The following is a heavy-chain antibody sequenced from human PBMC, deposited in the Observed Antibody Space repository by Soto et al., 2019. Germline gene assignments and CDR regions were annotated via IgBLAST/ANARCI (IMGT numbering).Heavy chain of an antibody. CDR3: ARDALNPLPDAAFDI. CDR2: ITNSGSMV. CDR1: GFIFSDYY. J-gene: IGHJ3*02. Sequence: PGGSLRLSCAASGFIFSDYYMSWIRQAPGKGLEWVSYITNSGSMVYYADSVKGRFTISRDNAKNSLYLQMNSLRAEDTAVYYCARDALNPLPDAAFDIWGQGTMVTVSS. V-gene: IGHV3-11*01.